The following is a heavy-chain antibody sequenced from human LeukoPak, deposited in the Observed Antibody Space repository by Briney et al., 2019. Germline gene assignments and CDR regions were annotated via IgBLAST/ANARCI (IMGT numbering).Heavy chain of an antibody. CDR1: GFTFSSYW. Sequence: GGSLRLSCAASGFTFSSYWMHWVRQAPGKGLVWVSRINSDGSSTDYADSVKGRFTISRDNAKNTLYLQMNSLRAEDTAVYYCASGSGSGSYFSQGWGQGTTVTVSS. CDR3: ASGSGSGSYFSQG. CDR2: INSDGSST. J-gene: IGHJ6*02. V-gene: IGHV3-74*01. D-gene: IGHD3-10*01.